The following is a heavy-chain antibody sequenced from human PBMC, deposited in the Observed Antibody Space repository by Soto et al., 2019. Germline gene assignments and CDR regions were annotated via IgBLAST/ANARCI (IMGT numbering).Heavy chain of an antibody. CDR3: AIGYCISTSCQEAYYGMDV. CDR1: GYTFTNYA. J-gene: IGHJ6*02. V-gene: IGHV1-3*01. Sequence: ASVKVSCKASGYTFTNYAMHWVRQAPGQRLEWMGWINAGSGNTKYSQKFQGRVTITRDTSISTAYMELSRLRSDDTAVYYCAIGYCISTSCQEAYYGMDVWGQGTTVTVSS. D-gene: IGHD2-2*01. CDR2: INAGSGNT.